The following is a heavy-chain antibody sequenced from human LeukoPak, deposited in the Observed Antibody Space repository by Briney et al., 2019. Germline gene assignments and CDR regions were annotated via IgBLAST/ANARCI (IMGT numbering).Heavy chain of an antibody. J-gene: IGHJ6*02. CDR3: AKSIIAAVGKDYYHAMDA. CDR1: GFTFSSYG. CDR2: ISYDGTNK. Sequence: PGGSLRLSCAVSGFTFSSYGMHWVRQAPGKGLEWVAVISYDGTNKYYADSVKGRFTISRDNWKNTLHLQMHSLRGEDTAVYYCAKSIIAAVGKDYYHAMDAWGQGTTVTVPS. D-gene: IGHD6-13*01. V-gene: IGHV3-30*18.